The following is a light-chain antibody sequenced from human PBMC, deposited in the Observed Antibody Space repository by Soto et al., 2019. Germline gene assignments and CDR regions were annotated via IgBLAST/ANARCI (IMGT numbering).Light chain of an antibody. Sequence: QSALTQPASVSGSPGQSITISCTGISSDVGAYTYVSWYQQHPGKAPKLMIFEVSDRPSGVSNRFSGSKSGNTASLTISGLQAEDEADYYCSSYTTSNTLVFGGGTKLTVL. CDR1: SSDVGAYTY. V-gene: IGLV2-14*01. J-gene: IGLJ2*01. CDR3: SSYTTSNTLV. CDR2: EVS.